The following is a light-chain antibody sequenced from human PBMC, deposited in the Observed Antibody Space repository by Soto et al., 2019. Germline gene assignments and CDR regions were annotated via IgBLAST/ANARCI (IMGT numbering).Light chain of an antibody. CDR2: DAS. CDR1: QSVSSN. J-gene: IGKJ4*01. V-gene: IGKV3-11*01. CDR3: QHPTNWPLT. Sequence: EIVLTQSPATLSLSPGERATLSCRASQSVSSNLAWYQQKPGQAPRLLIYDASNRATGIPARFSGSGSGTDFTLAISSLEPEDFAFYYCQHPTNWPLTFGGGTKVEIK.